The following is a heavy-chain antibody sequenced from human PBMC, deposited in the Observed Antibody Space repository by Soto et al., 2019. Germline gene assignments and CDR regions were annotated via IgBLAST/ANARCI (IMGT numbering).Heavy chain of an antibody. CDR1: GYTFTGYY. CDR2: INPNSGGT. J-gene: IGHJ3*02. D-gene: IGHD6-25*01. Sequence: ASVKVSCKASGYTFTGYYMHWVRQAPGQGLEWMGWINPNSGGTNYAQKFQGWVTMTRDTSISTAYMELSRLRSDDTAVYYCARGAYSSAPPGAFDIWGQGTMVTVSS. CDR3: ARGAYSSAPPGAFDI. V-gene: IGHV1-2*04.